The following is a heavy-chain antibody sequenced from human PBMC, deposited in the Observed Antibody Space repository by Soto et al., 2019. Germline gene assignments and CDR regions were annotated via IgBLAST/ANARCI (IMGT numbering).Heavy chain of an antibody. CDR1: GFSIGSSA. J-gene: IGHJ4*02. D-gene: IGHD2-15*01. CDR3: AKSSRYCSGGGCFYYFDY. Sequence: EVQLLESGGGLVQPGGSLRRSCAASGFSIGSSAWSWVRQAPGKGLDWVSTIGGNGVTTFYADSVKGRFTISRDISRNTVFLQMSSLRAEDTALYYCAKSSRYCSGGGCFYYFDYWGQGTLVTVSS. CDR2: IGGNGVTT. V-gene: IGHV3-23*01.